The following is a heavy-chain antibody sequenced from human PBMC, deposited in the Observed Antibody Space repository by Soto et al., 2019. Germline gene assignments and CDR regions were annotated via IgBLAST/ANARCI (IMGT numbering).Heavy chain of an antibody. CDR1: GGSISSYY. Sequence: PSETLSLTCTVSGGSISSYYWSWIRQPPGKGLEWIGYIYYSGSTNYNPSLKSRVTISVDTSKNQFSLKLGSVTAADTAVYYCARDRTVSIAARPLYYYYYGMDVWGQGTTVTVSS. CDR3: ARDRTVSIAARPLYYYYYGMDV. D-gene: IGHD6-6*01. J-gene: IGHJ6*02. CDR2: IYYSGST. V-gene: IGHV4-59*01.